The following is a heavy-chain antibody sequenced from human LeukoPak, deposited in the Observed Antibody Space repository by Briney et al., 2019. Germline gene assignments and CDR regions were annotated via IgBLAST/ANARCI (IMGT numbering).Heavy chain of an antibody. Sequence: ASVKVSCKASGFTFTNYYMHWVRQAPGQGLEWMGLINPSGSSTSYAQKFRGRVTMTRDTSTTTVYMELSSLRSEDTAVYYCAREESGGYFDYGGQGTLVTVSS. V-gene: IGHV1-46*01. CDR1: GFTFTNYY. D-gene: IGHD2-8*02. J-gene: IGHJ4*02. CDR3: AREESGGYFDY. CDR2: INPSGSST.